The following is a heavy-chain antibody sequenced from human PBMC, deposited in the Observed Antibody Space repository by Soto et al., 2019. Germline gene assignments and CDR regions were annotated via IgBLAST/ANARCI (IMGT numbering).Heavy chain of an antibody. CDR1: GGTFSSYA. V-gene: IGHV1-69*13. D-gene: IGHD3-22*01. CDR3: ATQDDSSGYYDY. J-gene: IGHJ4*02. Sequence: ASVQVSCKASGGTFSSYAISWVRQAPGQGLEWMGGIIPIFGTANYAQKFQGRVTITADESTSTAYMELSSLRSEDTAVYYCATQDDSSGYYDYWGQGTLVTVSS. CDR2: IIPIFGTA.